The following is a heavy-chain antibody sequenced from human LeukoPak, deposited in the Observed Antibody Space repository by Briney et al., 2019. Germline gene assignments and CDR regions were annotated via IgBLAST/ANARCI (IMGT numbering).Heavy chain of an antibody. CDR1: GYSFTSYW. V-gene: IGHV5-51*01. D-gene: IGHD2-2*01. Sequence: GESLKISCKGPGYSFTSYWIGWVRQMPGKGLEWMGIIYPGDSDTRYSPSFQGQVTISADKSISTAYLQWSSLKASDTAMYYCARLEEGRPRDIVVVPAIDYWGQGTLVAVSS. CDR3: ARLEEGRPRDIVVVPAIDY. CDR2: IYPGDSDT. J-gene: IGHJ4*02.